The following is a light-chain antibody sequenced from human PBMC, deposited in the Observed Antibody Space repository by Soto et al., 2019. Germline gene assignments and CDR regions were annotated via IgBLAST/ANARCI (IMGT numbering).Light chain of an antibody. Sequence: QAVVTQEPSLTVSPGGTVTLTCASSTGAVTNDFYANWFQQKPGQSPRSLIYSPNKQHSWTPARFSGSPLGGKAALTLSGVKPEDEADYYWLVYSGGIPVFGGGTRLTVV. V-gene: IGLV7-43*01. CDR2: SPN. CDR3: LVYSGGIPV. J-gene: IGLJ2*01. CDR1: TGAVTNDFY.